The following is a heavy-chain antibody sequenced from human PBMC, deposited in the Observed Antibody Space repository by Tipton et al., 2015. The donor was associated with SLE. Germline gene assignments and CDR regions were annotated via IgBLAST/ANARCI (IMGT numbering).Heavy chain of an antibody. V-gene: IGHV3-30*02. CDR3: AKERTGTGYYFDY. J-gene: IGHJ4*02. CDR1: GFTFSSYG. D-gene: IGHD1-1*01. CDR2: IRYDGSNK. Sequence: SLRLSCAASGFTFSSYGMHWVRQAPGKGLEWVAFIRYDGSNKYYADSVKGRFTISRDNSKNTLYLQMNSLRAEDTAVYYCAKERTGTGYYFDYWGQGTLVTVSS.